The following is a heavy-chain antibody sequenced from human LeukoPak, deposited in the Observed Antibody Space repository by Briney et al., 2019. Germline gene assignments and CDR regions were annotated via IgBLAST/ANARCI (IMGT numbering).Heavy chain of an antibody. D-gene: IGHD1-1*01. CDR2: MNPNSGNT. CDR3: ATDQTGTTRSYYYYGMDV. Sequence: GASVKVSCKASGYTFTSYDINWVRQATGQGLEWMGWMNPNSGNTGYAQKFQGRVTITRNTSISTAYMELSSLRSEDTAVYYCATDQTGTTRSYYYYGMDVWGQGTTVTVSS. V-gene: IGHV1-8*03. CDR1: GYTFTSYD. J-gene: IGHJ6*02.